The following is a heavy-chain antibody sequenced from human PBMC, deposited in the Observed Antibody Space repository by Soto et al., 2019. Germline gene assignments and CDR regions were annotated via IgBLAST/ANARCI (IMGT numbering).Heavy chain of an antibody. CDR1: GGYLSGYD. V-gene: IGHV4-59*01. CDR3: ARGGQQLALLLGY. CDR2: IYYSGST. D-gene: IGHD6-6*01. Sequence: SEPLSLTCTVSGGYLSGYDWSWIRQPPGKGLEWIGYIYYSGSTNYNPSLKSRVTISVDTSKNQFSLKLSSVTAADTAVYYCARGGQQLALLLGYWGQGPLVTVSS. J-gene: IGHJ4*02.